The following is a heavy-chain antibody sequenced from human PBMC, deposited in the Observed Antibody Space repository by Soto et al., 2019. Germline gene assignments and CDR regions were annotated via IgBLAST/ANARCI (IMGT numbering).Heavy chain of an antibody. D-gene: IGHD3-16*01. Sequence: PXESLNISCKASGYSFTNYWIGWVRQMPGKGLEWVGIIYPGDSDARYSPSFQGQVTISVDKSINTAYLQWSSLKASDTAMYYCARHFYDYLDYWGRGTLVTVSS. CDR2: IYPGDSDA. J-gene: IGHJ4*02. CDR3: ARHFYDYLDY. CDR1: GYSFTNYW. V-gene: IGHV5-51*01.